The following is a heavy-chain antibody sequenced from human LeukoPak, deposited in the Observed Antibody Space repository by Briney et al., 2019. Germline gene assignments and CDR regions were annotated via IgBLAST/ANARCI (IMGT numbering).Heavy chain of an antibody. J-gene: IGHJ4*02. CDR2: IIPILGIA. Sequence: SVKVSCKASGGTFSSYAISWVRQAPGQGLEWMGRIIPILGIANYAQKFQGRVTITADKSTSTAYMELSSLRSEDTTVYYCARGPPYYYGSGSYYNQWGQGTLVTVSS. D-gene: IGHD3-10*01. CDR3: ARGPPYYYGSGSYYNQ. V-gene: IGHV1-69*04. CDR1: GGTFSSYA.